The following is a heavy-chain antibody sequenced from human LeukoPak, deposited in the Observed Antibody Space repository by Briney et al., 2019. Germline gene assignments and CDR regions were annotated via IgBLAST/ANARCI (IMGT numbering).Heavy chain of an antibody. CDR1: GFTFSSDW. CDR2: INPDGSDT. V-gene: IGHV3-7*01. D-gene: IGHD6-19*01. J-gene: IGHJ1*01. CDR3: VRWGVTAGMQD. Sequence: GGSLRLSCEASGFTFSSDWMGWVRQAPGKGLEWVANINPDGSDTYHVDSVKGRFTISRSNAKRSLFLQMNSLRAVDTALYHCVRWGVTAGMQDWGQGTLVTVS.